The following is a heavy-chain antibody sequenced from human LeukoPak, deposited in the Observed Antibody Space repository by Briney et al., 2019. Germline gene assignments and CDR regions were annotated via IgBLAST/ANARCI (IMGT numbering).Heavy chain of an antibody. J-gene: IGHJ3*02. CDR2: ISWNSGSI. V-gene: IGHV3-9*03. CDR3: AKDKGSSWYPYDAFDI. D-gene: IGHD6-13*01. Sequence: GGSLRLSCAASGFTFDDYAMHWVRQAPGKSLEWVSGISWNSGSIGYADSVKGRFTISRDNAKNSLYLQMNSLGAEDMALYYCAKDKGSSWYPYDAFDIWGQGTMVTVSS. CDR1: GFTFDDYA.